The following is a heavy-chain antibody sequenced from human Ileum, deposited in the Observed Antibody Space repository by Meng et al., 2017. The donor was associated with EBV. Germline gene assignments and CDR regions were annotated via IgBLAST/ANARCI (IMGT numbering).Heavy chain of an antibody. CDR3: AKGGQWDPLDS. CDR1: GVSISGND. V-gene: IGHV4-59*01. J-gene: IGHJ4*02. Sequence: QVQRQGSGPGLVKPSGTLSLTCDVSGVSISGNDWSWIRQSPVKGLEWIGFFYEGTTNYNPSLKSRVTIAAGPANNQISLRLSSVTSADTAVYYCAKGGQWDPLDSWGRGILVTVSS. CDR2: FYEGTT. D-gene: IGHD1-26*01.